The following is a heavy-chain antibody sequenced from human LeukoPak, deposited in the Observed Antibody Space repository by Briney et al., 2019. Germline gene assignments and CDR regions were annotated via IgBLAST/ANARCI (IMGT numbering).Heavy chain of an antibody. V-gene: IGHV1-18*01. CDR2: ISAYNGNT. J-gene: IGHJ5*02. CDR1: GYTFTSYG. D-gene: IGHD2-2*01. Sequence: ASVKVSCKASGYTFTSYGISWVRQAPGQGLEWTGWISAYNGNTNYAQKLQGRVTMTTDTSTSTAYMELRSLRSDDTAVYYCARDRVGYCSSTSCYDNWFDPWGQGTLVTVSS. CDR3: ARDRVGYCSSTSCYDNWFDP.